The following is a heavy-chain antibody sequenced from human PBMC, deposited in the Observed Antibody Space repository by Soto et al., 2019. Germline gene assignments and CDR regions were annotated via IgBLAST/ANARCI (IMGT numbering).Heavy chain of an antibody. V-gene: IGHV4-59*01. J-gene: IGHJ6*02. CDR1: GGSISSYY. Sequence: PSETLSLTCTVSGGSISSYYWSWIRQPPGKGLEWIGYIYYSGSTNYNPSLRSRVTISVDTSKNQFSLKLSSVTAADTAVYYCARGLTHWTMVRGGLYGMDVWGQGTTVTVSS. CDR3: ARGLTHWTMVRGGLYGMDV. CDR2: IYYSGST. D-gene: IGHD3-10*01.